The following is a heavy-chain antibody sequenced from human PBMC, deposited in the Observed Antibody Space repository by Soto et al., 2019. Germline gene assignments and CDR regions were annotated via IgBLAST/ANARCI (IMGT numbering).Heavy chain of an antibody. CDR2: INAGNGNT. CDR1: GYTFTSYA. D-gene: IGHD2-15*01. V-gene: IGHV1-3*01. Sequence: GASVKVSCKASGYTFTSYAMHWVRQAPGQRLEWMGWINAGNGNTKYSQKFQGRVTITRDTSASTAYMELSSLRSEDTAVYYCARRVVAAAEAYGMDVWGQGTTVTVSS. CDR3: ARRVVAAAEAYGMDV. J-gene: IGHJ6*02.